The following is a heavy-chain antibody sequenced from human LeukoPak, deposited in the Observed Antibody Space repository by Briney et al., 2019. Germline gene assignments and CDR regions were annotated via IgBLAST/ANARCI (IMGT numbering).Heavy chain of an antibody. D-gene: IGHD3-10*01. CDR3: ARDTRNYYGSGSPGVVDY. J-gene: IGHJ4*02. V-gene: IGHV3-30-3*01. Sequence: GGSLRLSYAASGFTFSSYAMHWVRQAPGKGLEWVAVISYDGSNKYYADSVKGRFTISRDNSKNTLYLQMNSLRAEDTAVYYCARDTRNYYGSGSPGVVDYWGQGTLVTVSS. CDR2: ISYDGSNK. CDR1: GFTFSSYA.